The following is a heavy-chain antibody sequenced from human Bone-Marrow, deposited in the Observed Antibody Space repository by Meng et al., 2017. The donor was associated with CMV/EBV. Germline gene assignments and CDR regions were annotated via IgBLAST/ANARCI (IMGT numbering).Heavy chain of an antibody. J-gene: IGHJ6*02. V-gene: IGHV4-38-2*02. Sequence: GSLRLSCIVSGYSISSGYYWGWIRQPPGKGLEWIGSIHHSGSTYYNPSLKSRVTISVDTSKDQFSLKLSSVTAADTAVYYCARGLRDVDTAYNYYYYYGMDVWGQGTTVTVSS. D-gene: IGHD5-18*01. CDR3: ARGLRDVDTAYNYYYYYGMDV. CDR1: GYSISSGYY. CDR2: IHHSGST.